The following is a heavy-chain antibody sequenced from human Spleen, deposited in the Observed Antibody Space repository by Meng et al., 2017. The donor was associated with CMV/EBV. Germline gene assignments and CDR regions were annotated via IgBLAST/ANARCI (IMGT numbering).Heavy chain of an antibody. Sequence: GESLKISCAASGFTFSSYSMNWVRQAPGKGLEWVSSITSSGSYIYYADSVKGRFTISRDNAKNSLYLQMNSLRAEDTAVYFCARVHTFGLGAFDIWGQGTMVTVSS. CDR1: GFTFSSYS. V-gene: IGHV3-21*01. CDR2: ITSSGSYI. J-gene: IGHJ3*02. CDR3: ARVHTFGLGAFDI. D-gene: IGHD2/OR15-2a*01.